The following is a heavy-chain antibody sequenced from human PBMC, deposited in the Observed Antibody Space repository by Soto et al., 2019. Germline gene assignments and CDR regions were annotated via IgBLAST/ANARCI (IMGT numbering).Heavy chain of an antibody. V-gene: IGHV4-59*01. D-gene: IGHD3-10*01. CDR3: ARCMVRGVIPLWYFDY. Sequence: SETLSLTCTVSGGSISSYYWSWTRQPPGKGLEWIGYIYYSGSTNYNPSLKSRVTISVDTSKNQFSLKLSSVTAADTAVYYCARCMVRGVIPLWYFDYWGQGTLVTVSS. CDR1: GGSISSYY. J-gene: IGHJ4*02. CDR2: IYYSGST.